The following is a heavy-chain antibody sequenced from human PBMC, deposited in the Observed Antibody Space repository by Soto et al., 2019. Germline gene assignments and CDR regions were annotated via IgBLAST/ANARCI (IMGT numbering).Heavy chain of an antibody. D-gene: IGHD3-9*01. Sequence: GGSLRLSCAASGFTFSSYAMHWVRQAPGKGLEWVAVISYDGSNKYYADSVKGRFTISRDNSKNTLYLQMNSLRAEDTAVYYCALARYDILTMPYYYYGMDVWGQGTTVTVSS. CDR3: ALARYDILTMPYYYYGMDV. CDR2: ISYDGSNK. CDR1: GFTFSSYA. J-gene: IGHJ6*02. V-gene: IGHV3-30-3*01.